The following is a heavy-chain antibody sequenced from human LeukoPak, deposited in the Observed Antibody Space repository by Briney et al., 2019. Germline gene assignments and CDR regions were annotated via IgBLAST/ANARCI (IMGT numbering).Heavy chain of an antibody. V-gene: IGHV1-69*13. Sequence: ASVKVSCTASGGTFSSYAISWVRQAPGQGLEWMGGIIPIFGTANYAQKFQGRVTITADESTSTAYMELSSLRSEDTAVYYCAREISLGLHCSSTICYAGGFDYWGQGTLVTVSS. CDR3: AREISLGLHCSSTICYAGGFDY. D-gene: IGHD2-2*01. CDR2: IIPIFGTA. CDR1: GGTFSSYA. J-gene: IGHJ4*02.